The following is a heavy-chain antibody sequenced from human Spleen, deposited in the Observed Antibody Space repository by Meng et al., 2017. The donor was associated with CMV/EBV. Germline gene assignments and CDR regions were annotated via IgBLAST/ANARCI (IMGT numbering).Heavy chain of an antibody. CDR2: MNTNGDST. CDR1: FTFRTFA. J-gene: IGHJ4*02. V-gene: IGHV3-23*01. CDR3: ANLGASYCSGGSCARFDY. D-gene: IGHD2-15*01. Sequence: FTFRTFAMSWVRQAPGKGLEWVSAMNTNGDSTYYADSVMGRFTISRDNSRNTLYLQMNSLRAEDTAVYYCANLGASYCSGGSCARFDYWGQGTLVTVSS.